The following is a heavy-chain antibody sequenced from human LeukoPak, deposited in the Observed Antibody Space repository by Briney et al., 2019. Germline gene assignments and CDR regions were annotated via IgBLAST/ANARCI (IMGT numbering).Heavy chain of an antibody. V-gene: IGHV4-61*01. CDR3: ARAPRYSSSSTNWFDH. Sequence: PSETLSLTCTVSGGSFSSGSYYWSWIRQPPGKGLEWIGYIYYSGSTNYNPSLKSRVTISVDTSKNQFSLKLSSVTAADTAVYYCARAPRYSSSSTNWFDHWGQGTLVTVSS. J-gene: IGHJ5*02. D-gene: IGHD6-13*01. CDR2: IYYSGST. CDR1: GGSFSSGSYY.